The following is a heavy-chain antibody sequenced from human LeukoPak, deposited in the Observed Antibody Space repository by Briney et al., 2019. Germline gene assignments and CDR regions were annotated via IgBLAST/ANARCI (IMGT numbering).Heavy chain of an antibody. CDR2: IIPIFGTE. J-gene: IGHJ5*02. Sequence: ASAKVSCKASGGTFSSYAISWVRQAPGQGLEWMGGIIPIFGTENYAQKFQGRVTITTDESTSTAYMELSSLRSEDTAVYYCARARSPSSGYLLRDHNWFDPWGQGTLVTVSS. V-gene: IGHV1-69*05. D-gene: IGHD3-22*01. CDR3: ARARSPSSGYLLRDHNWFDP. CDR1: GGTFSSYA.